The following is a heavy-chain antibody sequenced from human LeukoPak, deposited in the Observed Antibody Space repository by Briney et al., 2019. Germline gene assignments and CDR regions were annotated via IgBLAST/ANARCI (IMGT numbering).Heavy chain of an antibody. CDR3: ARNTYYYDGTYNWFDP. Sequence: ASVKVSCKASGYTFTTYDINWVRQATGQGLEWMGWMNPNSGNTGYAQKFQGRITITRNTSISTAYMELGSLTSEDTAVYYCARNTYYYDGTYNWFDPWGQGTLVTVSS. V-gene: IGHV1-8*01. D-gene: IGHD3-22*01. CDR2: MNPNSGNT. J-gene: IGHJ5*02. CDR1: GYTFTTYD.